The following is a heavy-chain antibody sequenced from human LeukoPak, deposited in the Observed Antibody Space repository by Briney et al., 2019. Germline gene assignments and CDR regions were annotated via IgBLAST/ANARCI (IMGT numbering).Heavy chain of an antibody. Sequence: GASVKVSCKASGYRFTVYYMHWVRQAPGKGLEWMGWINPNSGGTHYAQKFLGRVTMTRDTSISTAYMELSRLTSDDPALYYCATLYGDYVTSDYWGQGTLVTVSS. CDR2: INPNSGGT. CDR1: GYRFTVYY. D-gene: IGHD4-17*01. V-gene: IGHV1-2*02. J-gene: IGHJ4*02. CDR3: ATLYGDYVTSDY.